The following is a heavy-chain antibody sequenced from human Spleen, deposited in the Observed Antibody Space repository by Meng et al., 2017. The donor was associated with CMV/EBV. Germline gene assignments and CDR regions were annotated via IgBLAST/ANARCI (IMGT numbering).Heavy chain of an antibody. CDR3: ARGALWGRYYFDY. D-gene: IGHD7-27*01. V-gene: IGHV1-2*02. J-gene: IGHJ4*02. CDR2: INPNSGGT. Sequence: ASVKVSCKASGYNFTGYYMHGVRQAPGQGLEWMGWINPNSGGTNYAQKFQGRVTMTGDTSITTAYMELSRLRSDDTAVYYCARGALWGRYYFDYWGQGTLVTVSS. CDR1: GYNFTGYY.